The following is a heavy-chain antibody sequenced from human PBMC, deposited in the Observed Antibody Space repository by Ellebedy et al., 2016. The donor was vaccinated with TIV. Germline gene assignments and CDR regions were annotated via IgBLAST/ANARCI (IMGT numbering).Heavy chain of an antibody. CDR1: GFTFGDYA. J-gene: IGHJ4*02. CDR2: IRSKAYGGTT. Sequence: GGSLRLSXTASGFTFGDYAMSWFRQAPGKGLEWVGFIRSKAYGGTTEYAASVKGRFTISRDDCKSIAYLQMNSLKTEDTAVYYCTRDRKDPYYFDYWGQGTLVTVSS. V-gene: IGHV3-49*03. CDR3: TRDRKDPYYFDY.